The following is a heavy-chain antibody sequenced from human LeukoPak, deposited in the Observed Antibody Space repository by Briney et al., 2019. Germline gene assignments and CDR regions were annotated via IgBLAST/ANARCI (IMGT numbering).Heavy chain of an antibody. Sequence: PGGSLRLSCAASGFTVSSNYMGWVRPAPGKVWEWGSVIYSGGRKYSEDSGKGRFNISRDNSKNTLYLQMNSLRAKDTAVYYCARVQPGRKWLLKVYYYYYYMDAWGKGTTVTVSS. CDR3: ARVQPGRKWLLKVYYYYYYMDA. CDR1: GFTVSSNY. V-gene: IGHV3-53*01. CDR2: IYSGGRK. J-gene: IGHJ6*03. D-gene: IGHD3-22*01.